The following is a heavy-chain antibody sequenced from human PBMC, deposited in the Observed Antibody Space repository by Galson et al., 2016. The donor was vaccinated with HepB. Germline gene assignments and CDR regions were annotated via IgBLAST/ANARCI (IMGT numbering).Heavy chain of an antibody. D-gene: IGHD3-3*01. J-gene: IGHJ6*02. Sequence: SLRLSCAASGFSLSTHSMNWVRQAPGKGLEWVSSISSNSGYIRYADSVKGRFTFSRDNAKNSLYLQLTSLRPEDTAVYYCARDRGILGVRFYYGLDVWGQGTTVTVSS. CDR2: ISSNSGYI. CDR1: GFSLSTHS. CDR3: ARDRGILGVRFYYGLDV. V-gene: IGHV3-21*01.